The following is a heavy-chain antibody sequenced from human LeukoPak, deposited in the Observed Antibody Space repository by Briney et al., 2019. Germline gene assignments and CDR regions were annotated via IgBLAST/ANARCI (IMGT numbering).Heavy chain of an antibody. CDR3: ARLDDTDAFDI. CDR1: GFTFINYG. CDR2: ISSSSSYI. D-gene: IGHD3-22*01. Sequence: GGSLRLSCAASGFTFINYGINWVRQAPGKGLEWVSSISSSSSYIYYADSVKGRFTISRDNAKNSLYLQMNSLRAEDTAVYYCARLDDTDAFDIWGQGTMVTVSS. J-gene: IGHJ3*02. V-gene: IGHV3-21*01.